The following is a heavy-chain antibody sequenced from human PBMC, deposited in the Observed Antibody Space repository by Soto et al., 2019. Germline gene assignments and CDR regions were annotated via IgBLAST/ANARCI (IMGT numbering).Heavy chain of an antibody. Sequence: QVQLVQSGAEVKKPGASVRVSCKASGYTFTKFDINWGRQATGQGLEWMGWMNPNSGNTGYAQKFQGRVTMTRNTSITTAYMELSTLRSEDTAVYYCVRGDYGDYSHWFDPWGQGTLVTVSS. D-gene: IGHD4-17*01. V-gene: IGHV1-8*01. CDR2: MNPNSGNT. J-gene: IGHJ5*02. CDR1: GYTFTKFD. CDR3: VRGDYGDYSHWFDP.